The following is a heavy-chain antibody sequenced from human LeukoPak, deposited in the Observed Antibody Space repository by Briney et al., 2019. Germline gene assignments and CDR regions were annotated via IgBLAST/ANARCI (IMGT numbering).Heavy chain of an antibody. CDR1: GFTFRSAW. CDR2: IKKRTDGATT. CDR3: ATEPGGIGLFDGY. V-gene: IGHV3-15*01. J-gene: IGHJ4*02. D-gene: IGHD6-13*01. Sequence: PGGSLRLSCAASGFTFRSAWMNWVRQVPGKGLEWVGRIKKRTDGATTDYAAPVNGRFTISRDDAQDTLYLQMNSLRTEDTAVYYCATEPGGIGLFDGYWGQGTLVSVSS.